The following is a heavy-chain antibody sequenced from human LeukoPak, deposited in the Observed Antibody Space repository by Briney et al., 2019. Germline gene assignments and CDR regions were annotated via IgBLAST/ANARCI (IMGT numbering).Heavy chain of an antibody. CDR1: GGTFSSYT. CDR3: ARHYVSGTWVPGC. D-gene: IGHD3-10*01. CDR2: IIPILNMT. Sequence: ASVKVSCKASGGTFSSYTINWVRQAPGQGLEWMGRIIPILNMTNYAQRFQGRVTIAADESTSTAYMELSSLRSEDTAIYYCARHYVSGTWVPGCWGQGTLVTVAS. J-gene: IGHJ4*02. V-gene: IGHV1-69*02.